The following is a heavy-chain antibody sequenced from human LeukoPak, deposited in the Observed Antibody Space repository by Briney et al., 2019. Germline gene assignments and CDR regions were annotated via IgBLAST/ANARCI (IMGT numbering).Heavy chain of an antibody. D-gene: IGHD3-22*01. J-gene: IGHJ4*02. CDR2: INHSGST. CDR3: ARAWYYYDSSGYYPFDY. CDR1: GGTFSGYY. V-gene: IGHV4-34*01. Sequence: SETLSLTCAVYGGTFSGYYWSWIRQPPGKGLEWIGEINHSGSTDYNPSLRSRVTISVDTSKNQFSLKLSSVTAADTAVYYCARAWYYYDSSGYYPFDYWGQGTLVTVSS.